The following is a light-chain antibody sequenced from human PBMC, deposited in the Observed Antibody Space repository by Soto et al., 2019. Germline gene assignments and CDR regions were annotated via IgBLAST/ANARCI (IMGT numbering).Light chain of an antibody. J-gene: IGKJ4*02. CDR3: QQYNNWPRAT. CDR2: GAS. V-gene: IGKV3-15*01. CDR1: QSVSSN. Sequence: EIVMTQSPATLSVSPGERSTLSCRASQSVSSNLAWYQQKPGQAPRLLIYGASTRPTGIPARFSGSGSGTEFTLTISRLQSEDFGDYYCQQYNNWPRATCGGGTKVDIK.